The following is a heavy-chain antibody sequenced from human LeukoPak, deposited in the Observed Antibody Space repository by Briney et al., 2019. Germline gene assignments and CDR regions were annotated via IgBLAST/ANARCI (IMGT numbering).Heavy chain of an antibody. CDR2: IYYSGST. J-gene: IGHJ4*02. Sequence: SETLSLTCTVSGGSISSSSYYWGWIRQPPGKGLEWIGSIYYSGSTYYNPSLKSRVTISVDTSKNQFSLKLSSVTAADTAVYYCARSAIGQLVNWGQGTLVTVSS. CDR1: GGSISSSSYY. CDR3: ARSAIGQLVN. D-gene: IGHD6-13*01. V-gene: IGHV4-39*01.